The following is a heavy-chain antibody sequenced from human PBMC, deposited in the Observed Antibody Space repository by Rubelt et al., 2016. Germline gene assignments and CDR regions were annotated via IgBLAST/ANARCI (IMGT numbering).Heavy chain of an antibody. CDR2: IWYAGSNK. D-gene: IGHD5-18*01. V-gene: IGHV3-33*01. CDR3: ARGIVDTAMVLLEMDYYYYYGMDV. Sequence: SYGMHWVRQAPGKGLEWVAVIWYAGSNKYYADSVKGRFTISRDNSKNTLYLQMNRLRAEDTAVYYCARGIVDTAMVLLEMDYYYYYGMDVWGQGTTVTVSS. J-gene: IGHJ6*02. CDR1: SYG.